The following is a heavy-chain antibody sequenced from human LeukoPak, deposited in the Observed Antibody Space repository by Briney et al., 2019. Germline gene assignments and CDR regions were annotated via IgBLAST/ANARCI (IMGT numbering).Heavy chain of an antibody. J-gene: IGHJ5*02. CDR2: IYTSGST. D-gene: IGHD3-16*01. CDR3: ARGRGHLFGRRLGEFFDP. V-gene: IGHV4-4*07. CDR1: GGSISSYY. Sequence: PETLSLTCTVSGGSISSYYWSWIRQPAGKGLEWIGRIYTSGSTNYNPSLKSRVTMSVDTSKNQFSLKLSSVTAADTAVYYCARGRGHLFGRRLGEFFDPWGQGTLVTVSS.